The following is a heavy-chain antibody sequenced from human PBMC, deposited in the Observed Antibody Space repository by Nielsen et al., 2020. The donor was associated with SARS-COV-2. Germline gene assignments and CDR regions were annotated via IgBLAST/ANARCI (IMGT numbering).Heavy chain of an antibody. D-gene: IGHD3-22*01. J-gene: IGHJ4*02. CDR2: INPNSGGT. V-gene: IGHV1-2*06. CDR3: ARDPLRKYYYDSGLQLDY. Sequence: ASVKVSCKASGYTFTGYYMHWVRQAPGQGLEWMGRINPNSGGTNYAQKFQGRVTMTRDTSISTAYMELSRLRSDDTAVYYCARDPLRKYYYDSGLQLDYWGQGTLVTVSS. CDR1: GYTFTGYY.